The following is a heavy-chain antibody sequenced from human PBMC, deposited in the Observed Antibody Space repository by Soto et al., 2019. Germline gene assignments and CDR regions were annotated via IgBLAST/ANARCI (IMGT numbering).Heavy chain of an antibody. CDR2: VSYDGNHK. CDR1: GFTFRSFG. CDR3: AKDVGQQLVLNYGTDV. Sequence: QVQLVESGGGVIQPGTSLSLSCGSSGFTFRSFGMYWVRQAPGKGLEWVAVVSYDGNHKYYADSVKGRFTVSRDNAKNMLYLQMNSLRGEDTAVYYCAKDVGQQLVLNYGTDVWGQGTTVTVSS. J-gene: IGHJ6*02. V-gene: IGHV3-30*18. D-gene: IGHD6-13*01.